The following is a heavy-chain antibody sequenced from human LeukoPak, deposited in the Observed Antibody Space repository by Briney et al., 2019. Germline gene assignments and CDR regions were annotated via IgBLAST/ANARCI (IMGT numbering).Heavy chain of an antibody. V-gene: IGHV1-2*02. J-gene: IGHJ4*02. Sequence: ASVNVSCKASGYTFTGYYMHWVRQAPGQGLEWMGWINPNSGDTKSAQKFQGRVTMSRDTSISTAYMDLSSLSPDDAAVYYCARDPSSVTLYFFDYWGQGTLVTVSS. CDR1: GYTFTGYY. CDR3: ARDPSSVTLYFFDY. D-gene: IGHD4-11*01. CDR2: INPNSGDT.